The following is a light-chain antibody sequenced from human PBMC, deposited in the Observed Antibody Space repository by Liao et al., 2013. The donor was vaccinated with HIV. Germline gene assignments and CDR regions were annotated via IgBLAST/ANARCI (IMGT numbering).Light chain of an antibody. V-gene: IGLV3-21*01. CDR1: NIGSKS. J-gene: IGLJ1*01. CDR2: YDS. Sequence: SYELTQPPSVSVAPGETARITCERDNIGSKSVHWYQQKPGQPPVMVIHYDSDRPSGIPARFSGSNSGNTATLIISGVEAGDEADYYCQVWDSKIDYVFGAGTKVTVL. CDR3: QVWDSKIDYV.